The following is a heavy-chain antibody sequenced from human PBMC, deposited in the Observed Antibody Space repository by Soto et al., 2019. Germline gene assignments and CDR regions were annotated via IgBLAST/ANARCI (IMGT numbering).Heavy chain of an antibody. V-gene: IGHV1-3*01. CDR2: INGGNGNT. Sequence: QVQLEQSGAEVRKPGASVKVSCKTSGYTFTNYAVHWARQAPGQSLEWMGWINGGNGNTQYSQKFQGRVTFTRDTSANTAYMELSSLRSEDTAVYHCVAIDYGDYWGQGTLVTVSS. D-gene: IGHD3-3*02. CDR3: VAIDYGDY. J-gene: IGHJ4*02. CDR1: GYTFTNYA.